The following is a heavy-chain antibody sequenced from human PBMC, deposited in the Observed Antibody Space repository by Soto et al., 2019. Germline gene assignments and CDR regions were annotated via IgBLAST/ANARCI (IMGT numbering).Heavy chain of an antibody. CDR2: ISYDGSNK. Sequence: PGGSLRLSCAASGFTFSSYGMHWVRQAPGKGLEWVAVISYDGSNKYYADSVKGRFTISRDNSKNTLYLQMNSLRAEDTAVYYCAKPGGDWIDILTGYQDYYYYYMDVWGKGTTVTVSS. CDR3: AKPGGDWIDILTGYQDYYYYYMDV. CDR1: GFTFSSYG. V-gene: IGHV3-30*18. J-gene: IGHJ6*03. D-gene: IGHD3-9*01.